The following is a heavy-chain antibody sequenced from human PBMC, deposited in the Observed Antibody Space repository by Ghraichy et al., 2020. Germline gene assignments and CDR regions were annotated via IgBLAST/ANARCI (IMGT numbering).Heavy chain of an antibody. CDR1: GFTFSSYS. J-gene: IGHJ6*02. Sequence: GGSLRLSCAASGFTFSSYSMNWVRQAPGKGLEWVSYISSSSSTIYYADSVKGQFTISRDNAKNSLYLQMNSLRDEDTAVYYCARDVSTDYGDYVWTDYYYYGMDVWGQGTTVTVSS. V-gene: IGHV3-48*02. D-gene: IGHD4-17*01. CDR2: ISSSSSTI. CDR3: ARDVSTDYGDYVWTDYYYYGMDV.